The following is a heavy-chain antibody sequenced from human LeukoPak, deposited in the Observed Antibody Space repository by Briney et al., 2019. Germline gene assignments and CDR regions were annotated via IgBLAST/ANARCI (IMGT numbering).Heavy chain of an antibody. D-gene: IGHD3-10*01. J-gene: IGHJ3*02. CDR3: MRWFGDLYAVSFDI. CDR1: EFTFSRYS. Sequence: GGSLRLSCAASEFTFSRYSMNWVRQAPGKGLEWVSYITSTSNSNSYTDSVKGRFTTSRDNAKNSLYLQMNSLRAEDTAVYYCMRWFGDLYAVSFDIWGQGTMVTVS. CDR2: ITSTSNSN. V-gene: IGHV3-48*01.